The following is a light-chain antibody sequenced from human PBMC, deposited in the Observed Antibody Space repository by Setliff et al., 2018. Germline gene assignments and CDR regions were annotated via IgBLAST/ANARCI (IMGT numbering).Light chain of an antibody. V-gene: IGLV2-8*01. Sequence: QSALTQPPSASGSPGQSVTISCTGTSSDVGGYNYVSWYQQHPGKAPKLMIYEVSKRPSGVPDRFSGSKSGNTASLTVSGLQAEDEADYYCSSYAGSNNPYAFGTGTKGTVL. CDR2: EVS. CDR1: SSDVGGYNY. J-gene: IGLJ1*01. CDR3: SSYAGSNNPYA.